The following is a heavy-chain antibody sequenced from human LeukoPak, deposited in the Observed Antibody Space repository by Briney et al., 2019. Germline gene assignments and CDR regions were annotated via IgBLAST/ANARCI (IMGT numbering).Heavy chain of an antibody. V-gene: IGHV4-31*03. J-gene: IGHJ5*02. D-gene: IGHD3-22*01. Sequence: SETLSLTCTVSGGSISSGGYYWSWIRQHPGKGLEWIGYIYYSGSTYYNPSLKSRVIISVDTSKNQFSLKLSSVTAADTAVYYCARGHYYDSSGYGRRFDPWGQGTLVTVSS. CDR2: IYYSGST. CDR3: ARGHYYDSSGYGRRFDP. CDR1: GGSISSGGYY.